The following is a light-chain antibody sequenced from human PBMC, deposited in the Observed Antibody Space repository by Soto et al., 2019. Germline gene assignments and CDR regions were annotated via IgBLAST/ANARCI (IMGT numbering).Light chain of an antibody. Sequence: EIVVTQSPATLSLSPGERATHSCRTSQNVSSYFAWYQQKPGRAPRLLIYDASSRATGILARFIGSGSGTDFTLTISSLEPEDFAVYYCQQRSNWPITFGQGTRLEIK. J-gene: IGKJ5*01. CDR1: QNVSSY. CDR2: DAS. V-gene: IGKV3-11*01. CDR3: QQRSNWPIT.